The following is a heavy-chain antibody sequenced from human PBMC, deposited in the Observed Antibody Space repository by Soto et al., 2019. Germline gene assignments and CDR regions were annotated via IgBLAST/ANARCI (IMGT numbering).Heavy chain of an antibody. CDR1: GFTFSSYS. V-gene: IGHV3-21*01. CDR2: ISSSSSYI. Sequence: GGSLRLSCAASGFTFSSYSMNWVRQAPGKGLEGVSSISSSSSYIYYAASVKGRFTISRDNAKNSLYLQMNSLRAEDTAVYYCARVWYPSKPPPVWGQGTLVTVSS. CDR3: ARVWYPSKPPPV. D-gene: IGHD1-20*01. J-gene: IGHJ4*02.